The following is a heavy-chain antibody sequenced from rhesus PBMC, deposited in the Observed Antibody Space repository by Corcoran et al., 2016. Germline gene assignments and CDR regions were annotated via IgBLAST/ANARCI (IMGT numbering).Heavy chain of an antibody. Sequence: QVQLQESGPGLVKPSATLSLTCAVSGYSLSSNYWSWIRQPPGKGLEWIGYIYGSSGSNYYNPSRKSRGTISTDTSKNQCSLKLSSVTAADTAVYYCARERNTGGLDSWGQGFVVTVSS. CDR2: IYGSSGSN. D-gene: IGHD4-23*01. CDR1: GYSLSSNY. CDR3: ARERNTGGLDS. V-gene: IGHV4-147*01. J-gene: IGHJ6*01.